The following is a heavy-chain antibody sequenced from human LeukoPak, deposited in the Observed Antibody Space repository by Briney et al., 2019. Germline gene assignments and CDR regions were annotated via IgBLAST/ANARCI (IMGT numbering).Heavy chain of an antibody. D-gene: IGHD3-16*02. CDR3: AKRGITFGGVIDPFDY. CDR2: ISGSGGST. Sequence: GGSLRLSCAASGFTFSSYAMSWVRQAPGKGLEWVSAISGSGGSTYYADSVKGRFTISRDNSKNTLYLQMNSLRAEDTAVYYCAKRGITFGGVIDPFDYWGQGTLVTVSS. V-gene: IGHV3-23*01. J-gene: IGHJ4*02. CDR1: GFTFSSYA.